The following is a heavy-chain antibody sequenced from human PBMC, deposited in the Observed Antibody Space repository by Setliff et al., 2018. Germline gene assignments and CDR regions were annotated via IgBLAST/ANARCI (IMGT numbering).Heavy chain of an antibody. CDR3: ARNMGIGQRDYFDY. D-gene: IGHD2-2*03. Sequence: GASVKVSCKASGGTFSTYAVNWVRQAHGQGLEWMGGIVPVFGTRNYAQKFQGRVTFTADDAATTTYMELSSLTSEDTAIYYCARNMGIGQRDYFDYWGRGTLVTVSS. J-gene: IGHJ4*02. CDR2: IVPVFGTR. V-gene: IGHV1-69*13. CDR1: GGTFSTYA.